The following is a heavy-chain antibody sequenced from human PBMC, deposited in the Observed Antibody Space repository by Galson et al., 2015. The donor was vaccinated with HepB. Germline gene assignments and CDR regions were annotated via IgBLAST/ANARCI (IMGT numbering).Heavy chain of an antibody. D-gene: IGHD6-6*01. CDR2: TYYKSKWYN. V-gene: IGHV6-1*01. CDR3: ARQAARFDY. CDR1: GDSVSSNSVA. Sequence: CAISGDSVSSNSVAWNWIRQSPSRGLEGLGRTYYKSKWYNDYAVSVESRVTINPDTSKNQFSLQLSSVTPEDTAVYYCARQAARFDYWGQGTLVTVSS. J-gene: IGHJ4*02.